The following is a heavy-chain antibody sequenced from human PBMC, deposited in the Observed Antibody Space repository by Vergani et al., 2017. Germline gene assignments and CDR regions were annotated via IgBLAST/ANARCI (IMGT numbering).Heavy chain of an antibody. D-gene: IGHD3-10*01. Sequence: QLVQSGAEVKKPGSSVQVSCKASGGTFSSYAISWVRQAPGQGLEWMGGIIPIFGTANYAQKFQGRVTITADEATSTAYMELSSLRSEDTAVYYCAMPRANYYGSGSYLRQEEGYWGQGTLVTVSS. V-gene: IGHV1-69*01. CDR2: IIPIFGTA. J-gene: IGHJ4*02. CDR3: AMPRANYYGSGSYLRQEEGY. CDR1: GGTFSSYA.